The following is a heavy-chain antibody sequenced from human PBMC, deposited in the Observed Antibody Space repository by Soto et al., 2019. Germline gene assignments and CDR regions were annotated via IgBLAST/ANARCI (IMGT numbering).Heavy chain of an antibody. V-gene: IGHV1-46*01. CDR2: ISLYHHST. CDR3: ARELYSCGGDCPYYMDY. D-gene: IGHD2-21*02. CDR1: GYPFTYYF. J-gene: IGHJ4*02. Sequence: ASVKVSCKTSGYPFTYYFIHWVRQAPGQGLERRGIISLYHHSTSYAQKFQGRLTVTADTSTTTVYMDLSSLTSEDSAVYWCARELYSCGGDCPYYMDYWGQGTLVTVSS.